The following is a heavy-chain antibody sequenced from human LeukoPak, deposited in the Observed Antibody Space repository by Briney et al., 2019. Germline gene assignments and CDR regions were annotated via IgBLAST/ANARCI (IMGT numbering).Heavy chain of an antibody. Sequence: PSETLSLTCTVSGGSISSYYWSWIRQPPGKGLEWIGYIYYSGSNNYNPSLKSRVTISVDTSKNQFSLKLSSVTAADTAVYYCARGLDYDFWSGYYKSDAFDVWGQGTMVTVSS. J-gene: IGHJ3*01. CDR2: IYYSGSN. CDR1: GGSISSYY. D-gene: IGHD3-3*01. V-gene: IGHV4-59*08. CDR3: ARGLDYDFWSGYYKSDAFDV.